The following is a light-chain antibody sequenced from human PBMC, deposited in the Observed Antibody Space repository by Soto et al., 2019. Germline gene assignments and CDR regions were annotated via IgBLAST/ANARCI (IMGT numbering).Light chain of an antibody. V-gene: IGLV2-8*01. J-gene: IGLJ2*01. CDR2: DVS. CDR3: MSYAGNNVI. Sequence: QSALTQPPSASGSPGQSLTISCTGTSSDVGTYNYVSWYQQRPGRAPKLMIYDVSERPSGVPNRFSGSKAGNTASLTVSGLQAEDEADYYCMSYAGNNVIFGGGTKLTVL. CDR1: SSDVGTYNY.